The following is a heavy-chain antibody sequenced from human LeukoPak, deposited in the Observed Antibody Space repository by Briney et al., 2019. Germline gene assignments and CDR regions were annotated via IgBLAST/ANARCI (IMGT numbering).Heavy chain of an antibody. D-gene: IGHD2-2*01. V-gene: IGHV3-23*01. CDR2: ISGSGGST. Sequence: GGSLRLSCAASGSTFSSYAMSWVRQAPGKGLEWVSAISGSGGSTYYADSVKGRFTISRDNSKNTLYLQMNSLRAEDTAVYYCAKDEGEYQLLCLFDYWGQGTLVTVSS. CDR3: AKDEGEYQLLCLFDY. J-gene: IGHJ4*02. CDR1: GSTFSSYA.